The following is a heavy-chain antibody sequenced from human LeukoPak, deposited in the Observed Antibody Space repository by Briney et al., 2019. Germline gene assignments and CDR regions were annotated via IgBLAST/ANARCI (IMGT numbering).Heavy chain of an antibody. J-gene: IGHJ6*03. CDR1: GFTFSNYA. Sequence: HPGGSLRLSCAASGFTFSNYAMTWVRQAPGMGLEWVSSISGSGSSSYYADSVKGRFTISRDNSKNTLYLQMNSLRAEDTAVYYCAKDLIHMDVWGKGTTVTVSS. V-gene: IGHV3-23*01. CDR3: AKDLIHMDV. CDR2: ISGSGSSS.